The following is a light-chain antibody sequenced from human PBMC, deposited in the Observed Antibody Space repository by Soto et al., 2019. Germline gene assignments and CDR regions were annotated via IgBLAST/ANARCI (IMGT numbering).Light chain of an antibody. V-gene: IGKV1-39*01. CDR3: QQTYSTPQT. Sequence: IRIAHSPSSLSSSLVDRVTITCRASQSISSFLNWYQQKPGKAPRLLIYAASSLQSGVPSRFSGSGSGTDFTLTISSLQPEDFATYYCQQTYSTPQTFGQGTKVDIK. CDR2: AAS. CDR1: QSISSF. J-gene: IGKJ1*01.